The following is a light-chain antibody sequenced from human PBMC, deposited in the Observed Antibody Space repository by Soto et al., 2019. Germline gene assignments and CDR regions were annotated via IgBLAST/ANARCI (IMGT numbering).Light chain of an antibody. Sequence: GLMQSPGTLSLSPGERATLSCRASPSVSPRSLAEYQQKPGHPPRLLHLAASSRAADIPVRFSGSGAATDLTLTIARLETEDFAVYYCLQYDSSPRTFGQGTKVDIK. CDR3: LQYDSSPRT. V-gene: IGKV3-20*01. CDR1: PSVSPRS. J-gene: IGKJ1*01. CDR2: AAS.